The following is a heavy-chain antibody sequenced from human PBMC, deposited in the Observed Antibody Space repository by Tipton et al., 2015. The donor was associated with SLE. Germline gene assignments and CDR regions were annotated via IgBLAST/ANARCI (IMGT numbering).Heavy chain of an antibody. D-gene: IGHD6-19*01. J-gene: IGHJ3*01. CDR3: ARRLGRANDGFDV. V-gene: IGHV4-38-2*01. CDR2: IHYSGDT. CDR1: GYSINSGYY. Sequence: PGLVKPSETLSLTCAVSGYSINSGYYWGWVRQPPGKGLEWIGTIHYSGDTDYNPSLMSRVTISEDRSKNQFFLRLSSVTAADTAVYYCARRLGRANDGFDVWGQGTMVTVSS.